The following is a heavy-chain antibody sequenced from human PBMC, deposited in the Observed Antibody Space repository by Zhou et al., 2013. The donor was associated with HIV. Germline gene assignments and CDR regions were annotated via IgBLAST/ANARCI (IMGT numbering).Heavy chain of an antibody. CDR3: ARVLTEAGRPLEFGRQYYYYYYMDV. CDR1: GGTFSSYA. D-gene: IGHD3-10*01. Sequence: QVQLVQSGAEVKKPGSSVKVSCKASGGTFSSYAISWVRQAPGQGLEWMGGIIPIFGTANYAQKFQGRVTITTDESTSTAYMELSSLRSEDTAVYYCARVLTEAGRPLEFGRQYYYYYYMDVWGKGTTVTVSS. CDR2: IIPIFGTA. V-gene: IGHV1-69*05. J-gene: IGHJ6*03.